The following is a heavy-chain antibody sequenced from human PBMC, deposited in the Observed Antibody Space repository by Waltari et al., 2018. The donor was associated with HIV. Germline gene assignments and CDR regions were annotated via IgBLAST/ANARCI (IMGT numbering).Heavy chain of an antibody. CDR2: VYHSGTT. D-gene: IGHD2-21*01. V-gene: IGHV4-39*01. J-gene: IGHJ5*02. CDR1: GGSITTNYEY. CDR3: ARHRDLDAFDT. Sequence: QLQLQESGPGPVKTSETLFLTCSVSGGSITTNYEYWGWIRQPPGKGLEWIGSVYHSGTTYYNPSLESRITISVDTSKNQFSLKLNSVTAADTAVYSCARHRDLDAFDTWGQGTLVTVSS.